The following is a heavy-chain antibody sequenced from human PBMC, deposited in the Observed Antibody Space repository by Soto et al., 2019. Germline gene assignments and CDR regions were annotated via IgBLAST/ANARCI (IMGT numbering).Heavy chain of an antibody. CDR2: ISYYGSNK. Sequence: GSLRLSCAASGFTFSSYATHWVRQAPGKGLEWVAVISYYGSNKYYADSVKGRFTISRDNSKNTLYLQMNSLRAEDTAVYYCARALQLLYYFDYWGQGSMVTVSS. CDR3: ARALQLLYYFDY. D-gene: IGHD5-18*01. CDR1: GFTFSSYA. V-gene: IGHV3-30-3*01. J-gene: IGHJ4*02.